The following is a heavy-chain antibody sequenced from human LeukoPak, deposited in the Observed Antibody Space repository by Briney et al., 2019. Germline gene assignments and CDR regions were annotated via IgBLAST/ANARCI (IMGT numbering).Heavy chain of an antibody. J-gene: IGHJ4*02. Sequence: PSETLSLTCSVSGGSISSGGNYWSWLRQLPGKGLEWIGYIYYVWNTNFNPSLKSRLSMSVDTSTNQFSLSLTSVTAADTALYFCARIEVIGSTRYFDYWGQGAMVTVSS. CDR3: ARIEVIGSTRYFDY. CDR2: IYYVWNT. D-gene: IGHD3-16*02. CDR1: GGSISSGGNY. V-gene: IGHV4-31*03.